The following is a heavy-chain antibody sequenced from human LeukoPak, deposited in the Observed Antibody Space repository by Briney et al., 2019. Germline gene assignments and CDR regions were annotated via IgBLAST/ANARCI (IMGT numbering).Heavy chain of an antibody. CDR2: ILHSGST. D-gene: IGHD3-3*01. J-gene: IGHJ4*02. CDR3: ARTRDFWSGYFDY. V-gene: IGHV4-30-2*01. Sequence: SQTLSLTCAVSGVSITSDTYCWSWIRQPPGKGLEWIGYILHSGSTYYNPSLKSRVAISIDTSKSQFSLKLSSVTAADTAVYYCARTRDFWSGYFDYWGQGTLVTVSS. CDR1: GVSITSDTYC.